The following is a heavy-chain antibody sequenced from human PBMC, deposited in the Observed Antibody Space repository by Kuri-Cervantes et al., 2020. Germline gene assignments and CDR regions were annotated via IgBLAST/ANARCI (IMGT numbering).Heavy chain of an antibody. CDR2: ISYDGSNK. V-gene: IGHV3-30*03. J-gene: IGHJ5*02. CDR1: GFTFSSYG. Sequence: GESLKISCAASGFTFSSYGMHRVRQAPGTGLEWVAVISYDGSNKYYADSVKGRFTISRDNAKNSLYLQMNSLRAEDTAVYYCARGLASPNWFDPWGQGTLVTVSS. D-gene: IGHD4-11*01. CDR3: ARGLASPNWFDP.